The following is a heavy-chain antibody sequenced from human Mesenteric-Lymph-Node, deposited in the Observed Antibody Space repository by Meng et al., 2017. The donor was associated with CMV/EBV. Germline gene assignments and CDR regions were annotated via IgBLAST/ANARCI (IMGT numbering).Heavy chain of an antibody. Sequence: GGSLRPSCAAPGFAITTNFMTWVRHGPGKGLEWVSVINIDGTTQYGDSVKGRFTISRDIFTNTVYLQMNSLRAEDAAVYYCARDFSWRQFDYWGQGALVTVSS. J-gene: IGHJ4*02. CDR2: INIDGTT. CDR1: GFAITTNF. CDR3: ARDFSWRQFDY. V-gene: IGHV3-66*02. D-gene: IGHD3-3*01.